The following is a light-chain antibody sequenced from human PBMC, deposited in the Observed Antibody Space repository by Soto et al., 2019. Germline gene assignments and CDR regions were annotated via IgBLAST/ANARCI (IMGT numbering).Light chain of an antibody. V-gene: IGKV3-15*01. CDR2: GAS. Sequence: EIVMTQSPATLSVSPGERATLSCRASQSVSSNLAWYKQKPGQAPRLLIYGASTRATGIPARFSGSGSGTEFTLTISSLQSEDFAVYYCQQYNNWPFTFGPVTNVDIK. CDR1: QSVSSN. CDR3: QQYNNWPFT. J-gene: IGKJ3*01.